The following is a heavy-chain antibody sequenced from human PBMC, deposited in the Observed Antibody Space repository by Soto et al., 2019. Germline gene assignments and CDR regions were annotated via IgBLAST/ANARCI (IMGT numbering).Heavy chain of an antibody. CDR3: ARANWYSEY. V-gene: IGHV4-39*07. CDR1: GGSISSSSYY. Sequence: ETLSLTCTVSGGSISSSSYYWGWIRQPPGKGLEWIGCIYYSGSTYYNPSLKSRVTISVDTSKNQFSLRLSSVTAADTAVYYCARANWYSEYWGQGTLVTVSS. CDR2: IYYSGST. J-gene: IGHJ4*02. D-gene: IGHD7-27*01.